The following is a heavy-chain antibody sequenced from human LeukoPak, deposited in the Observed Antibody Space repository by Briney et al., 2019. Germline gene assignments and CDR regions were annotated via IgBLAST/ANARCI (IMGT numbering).Heavy chain of an antibody. Sequence: GGSLRLSCVASGFTFSSCAMSWVRQAPGKGLEWVSGISGSGGITYYADSVKGRFTISRDYSKNTLYLQMSSLRAEDSAAVYFCAKARRVPGTTYFDYWGQGTLVTVSS. CDR2: ISGSGGIT. J-gene: IGHJ4*02. CDR3: AKARRVPGTTYFDY. V-gene: IGHV3-23*01. D-gene: IGHD6-19*01. CDR1: GFTFSSCA.